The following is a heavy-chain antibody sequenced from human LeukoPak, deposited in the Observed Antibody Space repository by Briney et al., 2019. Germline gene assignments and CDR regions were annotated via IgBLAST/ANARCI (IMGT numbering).Heavy chain of an antibody. CDR2: ISRGSPTI. V-gene: IGHV3-48*02. J-gene: IGHJ4*02. CDR3: TRDPNALDY. Sequence: GGSLRLSCAASRFTFSNYGVKWVRQAPGKGVEGVSYISRGSPTIHYAGSVKGRFTISRDNAKNSLYLQMDSLRDEDTAVYYCTRDPNALDYWGQGTLVTVSS. CDR1: RFTFSNYG.